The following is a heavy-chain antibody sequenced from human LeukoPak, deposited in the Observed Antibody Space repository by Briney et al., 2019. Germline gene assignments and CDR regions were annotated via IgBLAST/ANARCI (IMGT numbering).Heavy chain of an antibody. D-gene: IGHD3-9*01. CDR1: GFTFRSHG. J-gene: IGHJ4*02. CDR3: AKGAMTSLSVFDWFEF. V-gene: IGHV3-48*01. CDR2: ISSSADRI. Sequence: GGSLRLSCVGFGFTFRSHGMNWVRQAPGKGLEWISYISSSADRIYYADSVRGRLAISRDNDRNSLFLEMNSLRAEDTAVYYCAKGAMTSLSVFDWFEFWGKGILVTVSS.